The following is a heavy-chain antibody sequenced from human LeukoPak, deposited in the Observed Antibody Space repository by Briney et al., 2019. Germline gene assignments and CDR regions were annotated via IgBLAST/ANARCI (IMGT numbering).Heavy chain of an antibody. D-gene: IGHD1-14*01. J-gene: IGHJ4*02. V-gene: IGHV3-48*03. CDR3: ARGGLPKPFDY. CDR2: ISSSGSII. Sequence: GGSLRLSCAASGFTFSSYEMNWVRQAPRKGLEWVSYISSSGSIIYYADSVKGRFTISRDNAKNSLYLQMNSLRAEDTAVYYCARGGLPKPFDYWGQGTLVTVSS. CDR1: GFTFSSYE.